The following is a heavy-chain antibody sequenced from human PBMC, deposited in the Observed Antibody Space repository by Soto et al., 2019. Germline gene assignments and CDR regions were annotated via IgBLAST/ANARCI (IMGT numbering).Heavy chain of an antibody. CDR1: GYDFNNYG. CDR3: ARAFATSLRWPHDDF. CDR2: ITPYNGNR. D-gene: IGHD2-21*01. J-gene: IGHJ4*02. V-gene: IGHV1-18*01. Sequence: QVLLVQSGAEVKKPGASVKVSCKASGYDFNNYGFNWLRQSPRLGLEWLGWITPYNGNRNYAQKFQGRVTMTTDAATNTGYMELRSLSSDATAIYYCARAFATSLRWPHDDFWGQGTLVTVSS.